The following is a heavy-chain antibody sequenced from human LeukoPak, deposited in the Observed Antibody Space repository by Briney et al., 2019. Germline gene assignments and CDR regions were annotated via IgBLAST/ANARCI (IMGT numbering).Heavy chain of an antibody. J-gene: IGHJ6*02. Sequence: SETLSLTCAVYGGSFSGYYWSWIRQPPGKGLEWIGEINHSGSTNYNPSPKSRVTISVDTSKNQFSLKLSSVTAADTAVYYCARGRARPSYYYYYYGMDVWGQGTTVTVSS. V-gene: IGHV4-34*01. D-gene: IGHD6-6*01. CDR2: INHSGST. CDR3: ARGRARPSYYYYYYGMDV. CDR1: GGSFSGYY.